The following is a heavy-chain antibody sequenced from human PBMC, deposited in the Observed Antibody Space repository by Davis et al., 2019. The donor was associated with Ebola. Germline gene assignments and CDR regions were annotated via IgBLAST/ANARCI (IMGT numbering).Heavy chain of an antibody. D-gene: IGHD6-19*01. CDR1: GYTFTSYG. CDR3: ARDHHIAVAGAPGY. Sequence: AASVKVSCTASGYTFTSYGISWVRQAPGQGLEWMGWISAYNRNTNYAQKLQGRVTMTTDTSTSTAYMELRSLRSDDTAVYYCARDHHIAVAGAPGYWGQGTLVTVSS. V-gene: IGHV1-18*04. CDR2: ISAYNRNT. J-gene: IGHJ4*02.